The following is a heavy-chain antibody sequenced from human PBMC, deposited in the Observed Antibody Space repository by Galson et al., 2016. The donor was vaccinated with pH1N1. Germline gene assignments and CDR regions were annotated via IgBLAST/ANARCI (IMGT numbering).Heavy chain of an antibody. CDR3: ARVRYWNPFFEY. D-gene: IGHD1-1*01. CDR1: GESVSNANYY. Sequence: ETLSLTCTVSGESVSNANYYWSWIRQPPGKGLEWLGYVYYTGKPNYYPSLESRVTISIDTSKNQLSLTLNSVTAADTAVYYCARVRYWNPFFEYWGQGTLATVSS. J-gene: IGHJ4*02. CDR2: VYYTGKP. V-gene: IGHV4-61*01.